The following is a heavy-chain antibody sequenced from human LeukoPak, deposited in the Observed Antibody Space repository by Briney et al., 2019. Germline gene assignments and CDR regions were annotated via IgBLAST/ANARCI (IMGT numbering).Heavy chain of an antibody. J-gene: IGHJ3*02. CDR2: SYYSGST. V-gene: IGHV4-59*01. CDR3: ARSPRKYSSSGNAFDI. CDR1: GGSISSYY. D-gene: IGHD6-13*01. Sequence: SETLSLTCTVSGGSISSYYWSWIRQPPGKGLEWVGYSYYSGSTNYNPSLKSRVTIAVDTSKNQFSLKLSSVTAADTAVYSCARSPRKYSSSGNAFDIWGQGTMVTVSS.